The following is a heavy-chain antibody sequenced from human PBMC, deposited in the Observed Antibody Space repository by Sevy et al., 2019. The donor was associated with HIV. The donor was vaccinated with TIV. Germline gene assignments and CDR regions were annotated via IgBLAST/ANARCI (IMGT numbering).Heavy chain of an antibody. CDR1: GGSISSGDYY. Sequence: SENLSLTCTVSGGSISSGDYYWSWIRQPPGKGLEWIGYIYYSGSTYYNPSLKSRVTISVDTSKNQFSLKLSSVTAADTAVYYCARARTMVREYFDYWGQGTLVTVSS. CDR2: IYYSGST. J-gene: IGHJ4*02. V-gene: IGHV4-30-4*01. CDR3: ARARTMVREYFDY. D-gene: IGHD3-10*01.